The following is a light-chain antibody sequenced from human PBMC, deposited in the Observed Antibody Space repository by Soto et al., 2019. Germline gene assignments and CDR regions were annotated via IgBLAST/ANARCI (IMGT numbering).Light chain of an antibody. CDR3: QSYDSSLSAYV. CDR1: SSNIGAGYD. V-gene: IGLV1-40*01. Sequence: QSVLTQPPSVSGAPGQRVTISCTGSSSNIGAGYDVHWYQQLPGTAPKLLIYVNSNRPSGVPDRFSGSKSGTSASLAITGIQAEDEADYYCQSYDSSLSAYVFGTGTKLTVL. CDR2: VNS. J-gene: IGLJ1*01.